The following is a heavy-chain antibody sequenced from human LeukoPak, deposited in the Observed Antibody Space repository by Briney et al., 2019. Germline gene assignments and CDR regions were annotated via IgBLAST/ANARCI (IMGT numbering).Heavy chain of an antibody. CDR1: GGSISSGSYY. CDR3: ARGGKVTTSAALDY. Sequence: PSETLSLTCTVSGGSISSGSYYWSWIRQPAGKGLEWIGRIYTSGSTNYNPSLKSRVTISVDTSKNQFSLKLSSVTAADTAVYYCARGGKVTTSAALDYWGQGTLVTVSS. D-gene: IGHD4-11*01. J-gene: IGHJ4*02. CDR2: IYTSGST. V-gene: IGHV4-61*02.